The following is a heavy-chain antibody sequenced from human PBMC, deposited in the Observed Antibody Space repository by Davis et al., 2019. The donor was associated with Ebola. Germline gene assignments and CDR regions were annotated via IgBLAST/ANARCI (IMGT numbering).Heavy chain of an antibody. CDR1: GGSISSYY. D-gene: IGHD3-10*01. CDR2: IYYSGST. Sequence: MPSETLSLTCTVSGGSISSYYWSWIRQPPGKGLESIGYIYYSGSTNYNPSLKSRITISVDTSKNQFSLKLSSVTAADTAVYYCARVYGSGSLHFDCWGQGTLVTVSS. CDR3: ARVYGSGSLHFDC. V-gene: IGHV4-59*08. J-gene: IGHJ4*02.